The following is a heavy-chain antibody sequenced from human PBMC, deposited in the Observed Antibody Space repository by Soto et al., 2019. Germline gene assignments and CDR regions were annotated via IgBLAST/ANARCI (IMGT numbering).Heavy chain of an antibody. CDR3: ARGRYGDY. CDR2: ISAHNGNT. D-gene: IGHD1-1*01. J-gene: IGHJ4*02. CDR1: GYTFTSYG. V-gene: IGHV1-18*01. Sequence: QVHLVQSGAEVKKPGASVKVSCKASGYTFTSYGITWVRQAPGQGPEWMGWISAHNGNTDYAQKLQGRVIVTRDTSTSTAYLQLRSLRSHDTAVYYCARGRYGDYWGQGALVTVSS.